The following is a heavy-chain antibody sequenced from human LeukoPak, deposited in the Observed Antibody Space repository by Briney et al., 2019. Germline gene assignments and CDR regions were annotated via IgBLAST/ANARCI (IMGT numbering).Heavy chain of an antibody. CDR3: ARGAGRPYSSGGSYHDY. V-gene: IGHV3-30*02. CDR1: GFTYSSYG. J-gene: IGHJ4*02. D-gene: IGHD6-19*01. Sequence: PGGPLRLSCAASGFTYSSYGMHWVRQAPAKGLEWVAFIRYDGSNKYYADSVKGRFTISRDNSKNTLYLQMNSLRAEDTAVYYCARGAGRPYSSGGSYHDYWGQGTLVTVSS. CDR2: IRYDGSNK.